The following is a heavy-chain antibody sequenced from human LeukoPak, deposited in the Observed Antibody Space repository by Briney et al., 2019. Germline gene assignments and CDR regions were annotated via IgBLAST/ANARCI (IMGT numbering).Heavy chain of an antibody. V-gene: IGHV1-69*13. CDR2: IIPIFCTA. CDR3: ARVQSDDYGDYEDSY. J-gene: IGHJ4*02. D-gene: IGHD4-17*01. CDR1: GCTFSSYA. Sequence: SVKVSCQASGCTFSSYAISWVRQAPGKGLDWVGGIIPIFCTANYAQKFQGRVTITADESTSTAYMELSSLRSEDTAVYYCARVQSDDYGDYEDSYWGQGTLVTVSS.